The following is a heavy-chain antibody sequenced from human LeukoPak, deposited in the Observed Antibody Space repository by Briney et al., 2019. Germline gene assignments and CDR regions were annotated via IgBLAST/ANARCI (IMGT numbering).Heavy chain of an antibody. CDR3: ARGRDVDY. J-gene: IGHJ4*02. CDR2: FYSSGNT. CDR1: GDSIAGYY. Sequence: SETLSLTCTVSGDSIAGYYWSWIRQSAGKGLEWIGRFYSSGNTIYNPSLKSRVSMSVDTSKNQFSLKMTSLTAADTAVYYCARGRDVDYWGQGTLVTVSS. V-gene: IGHV4-4*07.